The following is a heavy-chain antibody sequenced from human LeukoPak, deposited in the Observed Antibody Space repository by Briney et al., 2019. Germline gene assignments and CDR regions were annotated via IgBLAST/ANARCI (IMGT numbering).Heavy chain of an antibody. CDR1: GFTFSSYA. CDR2: FSGSGGST. V-gene: IGHV3-23*01. J-gene: IGHJ4*02. CDR3: AKDMITFGGVIGTGDY. D-gene: IGHD3-16*02. Sequence: GGSLRLSCAASGFTFSSYAMSWVRQAPGKGLEGASAFSGSGGSTYYADSVKGRFTISRDNSKNTLYLQMNSLRAEDTAVYYCAKDMITFGGVIGTGDYWGQGTLVTVSS.